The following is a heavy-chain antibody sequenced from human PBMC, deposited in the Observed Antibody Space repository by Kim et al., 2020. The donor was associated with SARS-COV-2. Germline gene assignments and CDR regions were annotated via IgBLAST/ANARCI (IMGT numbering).Heavy chain of an antibody. CDR2: IWYDGSNK. CDR3: AKDDRLWYAGAFDY. CDR1: GFTFSSYG. V-gene: IGHV3-33*06. Sequence: GGSLRLSCAASGFTFSSYGMHWVRQAPGKGLEWVAVIWYDGSNKYYADSVKGRFTISRDNSKNTLYLQMNSLRAEDTAVYYCAKDDRLWYAGAFDYWGQGTLVTVSS. J-gene: IGHJ4*02. D-gene: IGHD5-18*01.